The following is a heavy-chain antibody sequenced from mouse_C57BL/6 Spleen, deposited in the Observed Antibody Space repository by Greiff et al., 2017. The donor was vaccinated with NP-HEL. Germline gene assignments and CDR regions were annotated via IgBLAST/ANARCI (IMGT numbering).Heavy chain of an antibody. CDR3: ARSPDDAMDY. CDR2: IYPGDGDT. Sequence: QVQLQQSGPELVKPGASVKISCKASGYAFSSSWMNWVKQRPGKGLEWIGRIYPGDGDTNYNGKFKGKATLTADKSSSTAYMQLSSLTSEDSAVYFCARSPDDAMDYWGQGTSVTVSS. V-gene: IGHV1-82*01. J-gene: IGHJ4*01. CDR1: GYAFSSSW.